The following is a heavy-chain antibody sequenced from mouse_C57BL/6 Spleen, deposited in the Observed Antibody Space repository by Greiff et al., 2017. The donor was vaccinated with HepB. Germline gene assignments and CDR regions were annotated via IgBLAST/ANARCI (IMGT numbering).Heavy chain of an antibody. CDR1: GYTFTDYN. CDR2: INPNNGGT. V-gene: IGHV1-18*01. Sequence: VQLQQSGPELVKPGASVKIPCKASGYTFTDYNMDWVKQSHGKSLEWIGDINPNNGGTIDNQKFKGKATLTVDKSSSTAYMALRSLTSEDTAVYYCAILLQGPYAMDYWGQGTSVTVSS. J-gene: IGHJ4*01. CDR3: AILLQGPYAMDY. D-gene: IGHD1-1*01.